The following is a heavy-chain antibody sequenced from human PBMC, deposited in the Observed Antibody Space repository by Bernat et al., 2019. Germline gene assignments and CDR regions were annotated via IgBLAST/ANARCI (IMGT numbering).Heavy chain of an antibody. Sequence: KESGPTLVKPTQTLTLTCTFSGFSLSSTAVGVGWIRQPPGKPLEWLALIYWNDDNKYSPSLKNRLSITKDTSGNQVVLTLTNVDPVDTATYFCAHGSGWLFDHWGPGTLVTVSS. CDR1: GFSLSSTAVG. D-gene: IGHD6-19*01. J-gene: IGHJ4*02. CDR3: AHGSGWLFDH. CDR2: IYWNDDN. V-gene: IGHV2-5*01.